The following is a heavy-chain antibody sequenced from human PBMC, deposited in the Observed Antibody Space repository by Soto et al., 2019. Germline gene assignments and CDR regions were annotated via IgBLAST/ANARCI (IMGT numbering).Heavy chain of an antibody. J-gene: IGHJ6*02. CDR1: VYNFHTYW. D-gene: IGHD4-17*01. V-gene: IGHV5-51*01. CDR3: ARPTDYHYGMQV. CDR2: IYPHDSDT. Sequence: GGSLKISCKGSVYNFHTYWIAWVRQMPGKGLEWMGFIYPHDSDTRYSPSFRGQVTISADKSINTAYLQWTSLKASDTAIYFCARPTDYHYGMQVWGQGTTVTVSS.